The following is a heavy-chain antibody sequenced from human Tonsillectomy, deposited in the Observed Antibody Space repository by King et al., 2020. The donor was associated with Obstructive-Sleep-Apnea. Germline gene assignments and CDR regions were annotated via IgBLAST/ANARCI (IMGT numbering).Heavy chain of an antibody. Sequence: LQLVQSGAEVKKPGASVKVSCKASGYTFTSYDINWVRQATGQGLEWMGWMNPNSGNTGYAQKFQGRVTMTRNTTNSTAYMELSSLRSEDTAVYYGARGSYYYDSSAQNCFDYWGQGTLVTVSS. J-gene: IGHJ4*02. CDR1: GYTFTSYD. D-gene: IGHD3-22*01. CDR2: MNPNSGNT. CDR3: ARGSYYYDSSAQNCFDY. V-gene: IGHV1-8*01.